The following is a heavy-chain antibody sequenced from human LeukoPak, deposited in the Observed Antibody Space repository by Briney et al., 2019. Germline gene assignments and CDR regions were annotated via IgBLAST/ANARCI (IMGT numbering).Heavy chain of an antibody. D-gene: IGHD3-10*01. Sequence: SETLSLTCTVSGGSISSSSYYWGWIRQPPGKGLEWIGSIYYSGSTYYNPSLKSRVTMSVDTSKNQFSLKLSSVTAADTAVYYCAREGPMVRRFYYYYYYMDVWGKGTTVTISS. CDR3: AREGPMVRRFYYYYYYMDV. V-gene: IGHV4-39*07. J-gene: IGHJ6*03. CDR2: IYYSGST. CDR1: GGSISSSSYY.